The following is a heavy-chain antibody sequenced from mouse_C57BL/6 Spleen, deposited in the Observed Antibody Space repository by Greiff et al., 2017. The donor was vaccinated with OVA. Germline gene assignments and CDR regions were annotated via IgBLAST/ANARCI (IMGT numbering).Heavy chain of an antibody. V-gene: IGHV1-61*01. J-gene: IGHJ1*03. CDR3: ARGRGGYFDV. CDR2: IYPSDSET. Sequence: QVQLQQPGAELVRPGSSVKLSCKASGYTFTSYWMDWVKQRPGQGLEWIGNIYPSDSETHYNQKFKDKATLTVDKSSSTAYMQLSSLTSEDSAVYYCARGRGGYFDVWGTGTTVTVSS. CDR1: GYTFTSYW.